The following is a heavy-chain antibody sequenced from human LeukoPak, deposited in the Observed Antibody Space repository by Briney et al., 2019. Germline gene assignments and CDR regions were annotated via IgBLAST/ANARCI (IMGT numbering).Heavy chain of an antibody. CDR3: ARDKSDVFDI. Sequence: SVKVSCKASGGTFSTYGISWVRQAPGQGLEWMGRIIPIMGIATYAQKFQGRVTITADRSTGTAYVELSRLRFDDTAVYYCARDKSDVFDIWGQGTLVTVSS. J-gene: IGHJ3*02. CDR1: GGTFSTYG. CDR2: IIPIMGIA. V-gene: IGHV1-69*04.